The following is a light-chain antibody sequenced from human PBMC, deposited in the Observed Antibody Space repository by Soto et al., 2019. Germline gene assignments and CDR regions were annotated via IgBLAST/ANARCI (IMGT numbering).Light chain of an antibody. CDR1: QSVSSN. CDR3: QQYNNWPPWT. V-gene: IGKV3-15*01. Sequence: EIVMTQSPATLSVSPGERATLSCRASQSVSSNLAWYQQKPGQAPRLLIYGASTRATGIPARFSGSGSGTESTPTISSLQSEDFAVYCCQQYNNWPPWTFGQGTKVEIK. CDR2: GAS. J-gene: IGKJ1*01.